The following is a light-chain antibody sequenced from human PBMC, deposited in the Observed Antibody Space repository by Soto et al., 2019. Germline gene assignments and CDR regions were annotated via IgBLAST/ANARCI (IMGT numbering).Light chain of an antibody. Sequence: VMTQSPVTLSVSPGETATPSCKPSQIILRTLAWYQQKPGQPPRLLIYGASTRVTGIPARFSGNGSGTEFTLTISSLQSEDFAVYYCHQYNNWPPWTFGQGTKVEV. V-gene: IGKV3D-15*01. J-gene: IGKJ1*01. CDR3: HQYNNWPPWT. CDR1: QIILRT. CDR2: GAS.